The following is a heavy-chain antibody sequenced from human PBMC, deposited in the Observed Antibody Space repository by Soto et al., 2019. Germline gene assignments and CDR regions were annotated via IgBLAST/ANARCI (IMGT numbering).Heavy chain of an antibody. Sequence: GASVKVSCKASGYTFTSYYMHWVRQAPGQGLEWRGIINPSGGSTSYAQRFQGRVTMTRDTSTSTVYMELSSLRSEDTAVYYCARDSFLEPLGYYYGMDVWGQGTPVTVSS. CDR1: GYTFTSYY. V-gene: IGHV1-46*01. D-gene: IGHD1-1*01. CDR2: INPSGGST. CDR3: ARDSFLEPLGYYYGMDV. J-gene: IGHJ6*02.